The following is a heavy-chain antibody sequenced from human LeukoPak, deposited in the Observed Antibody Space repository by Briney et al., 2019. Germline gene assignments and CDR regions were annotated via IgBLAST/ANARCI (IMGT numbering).Heavy chain of an antibody. CDR3: AKRRDYDDYSYSRCCLDS. CDR2: ISGSADRT. CDR1: GFSFGMYA. V-gene: IGHV3-23*01. Sequence: GGSLRLSCVGSGFSFGMYAMNWVRQTPGKGLEWVSTISGSADRTYYADSVKGRFTISRDNSKNTVYLQLSSLRAADTAVYFCAKRRDYDDYSYSRCCLDSWGQGTLVTVSS. D-gene: IGHD3-16*01. J-gene: IGHJ4*02.